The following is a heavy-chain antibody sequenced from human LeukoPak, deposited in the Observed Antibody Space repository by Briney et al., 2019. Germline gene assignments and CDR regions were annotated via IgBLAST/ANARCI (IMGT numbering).Heavy chain of an antibody. CDR3: ARPPQEYYYDSSGADY. J-gene: IGHJ4*02. V-gene: IGHV3-30*03. CDR2: ISNDGSNK. Sequence: GRSLRLSCAASGFTFSSYGMHWVRQAPGKGLEWVAVISNDGSNKYYADSVKGRFTISRDNSKNTLYLQMNSLRAEDTAMYYCARPPQEYYYDSSGADYWGQGTLVTVSS. CDR1: GFTFSSYG. D-gene: IGHD3-22*01.